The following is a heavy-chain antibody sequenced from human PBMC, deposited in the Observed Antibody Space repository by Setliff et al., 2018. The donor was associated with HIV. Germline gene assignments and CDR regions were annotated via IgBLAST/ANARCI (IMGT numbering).Heavy chain of an antibody. CDR2: VYSNGTT. Sequence: SETLSLTCTVSGGSISSGNYFWSWIRQPAGKGLERIGHVYSNGTTNFNASLKRRVIISRDTYKNHFSLTLSSVTAADTAVYHCVRGAATRYYDYIWGSYRYSSVLDSWGQGVLVTVSS. D-gene: IGHD3-16*02. CDR1: GGSISSGNYF. V-gene: IGHV4-61*09. CDR3: VRGAATRYYDYIWGSYRYSSVLDS. J-gene: IGHJ5*01.